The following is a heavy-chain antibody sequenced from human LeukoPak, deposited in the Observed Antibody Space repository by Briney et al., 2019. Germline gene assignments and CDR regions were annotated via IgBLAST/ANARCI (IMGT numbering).Heavy chain of an antibody. Sequence: SETLSLTCAVYGGSFSGYYWSWIRQPPGKGLEWIGEINHSGSTNYNPSLKSRVTISVDTSKNQFSLKLSSVTAADTAVYYCARGLLYYDSSGYPHLYYFDYWGQGTLVTVSS. CDR2: INHSGST. CDR3: ARGLLYYDSSGYPHLYYFDY. CDR1: GGSFSGYY. J-gene: IGHJ4*02. V-gene: IGHV4-34*01. D-gene: IGHD3-22*01.